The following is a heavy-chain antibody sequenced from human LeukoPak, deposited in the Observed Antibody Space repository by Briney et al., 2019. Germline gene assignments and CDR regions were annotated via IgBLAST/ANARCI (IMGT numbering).Heavy chain of an antibody. J-gene: IGHJ4*02. Sequence: SQTLSLTCAISGDSVSSNRIGWNWLRQSPSRGLEWLGRTYYRSKWYNDYAVSVKSRITINPDTSKNQFSLQLNSVTPEDTAVYYCARDPVVTGYFDYWGQGTLVTVSS. CDR1: GDSVSSNRIG. D-gene: IGHD4-23*01. CDR2: TYYRSKWYN. CDR3: ARDPVVTGYFDY. V-gene: IGHV6-1*01.